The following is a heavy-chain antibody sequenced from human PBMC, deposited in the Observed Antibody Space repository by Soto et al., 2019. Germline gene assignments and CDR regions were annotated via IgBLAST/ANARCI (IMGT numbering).Heavy chain of an antibody. CDR2: IWYDGSNK. D-gene: IGHD3-3*01. J-gene: IGHJ6*02. CDR1: GFTFSSYG. V-gene: IGHV3-33*01. Sequence: GGSLRLSCAASGFTFSSYGMHWVRQAPGKGLEWVAVIWYDGSNKYYADSVKGRFTISRDNSKNTLYLQMNSLRAEDTAVYYCARDPLHYDFWSGYYIGMDVWGQGTTVTVSS. CDR3: ARDPLHYDFWSGYYIGMDV.